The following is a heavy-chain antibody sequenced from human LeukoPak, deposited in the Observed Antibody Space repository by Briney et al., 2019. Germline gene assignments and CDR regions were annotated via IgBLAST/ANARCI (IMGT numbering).Heavy chain of an antibody. CDR3: ARVGTYGSGSYLSWLDY. J-gene: IGHJ4*02. CDR2: IYYSGST. V-gene: IGHV4-61*08. Sequence: TSETLSLTCTVSGGSISSGGYYWSWIRQHPGKGLEWIGYIYYSGSTNYNPSLKSRVTISVDTSKNQFSLKLSSVTAADTAVYYCARVGTYGSGSYLSWLDYWGQGTLVTVSS. D-gene: IGHD3-10*01. CDR1: GGSISSGGYY.